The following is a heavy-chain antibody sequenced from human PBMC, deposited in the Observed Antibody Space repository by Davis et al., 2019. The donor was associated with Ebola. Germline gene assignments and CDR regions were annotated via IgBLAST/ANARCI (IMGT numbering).Heavy chain of an antibody. CDR1: GFTFSSYW. J-gene: IGHJ6*04. V-gene: IGHV3-7*01. CDR2: IKQDGSEK. D-gene: IGHD3-22*01. Sequence: GESLKISCAASGFTFSSYWMSWVRQAPGKGLEWVANIKQDGSEKYYVDSVKGRFTISRDNAKNSLYLQMNSLRAEDTAVYYCARDPLYYYDSSRLGYYYYYGMDVWGKGTTVTVSS. CDR3: ARDPLYYYDSSRLGYYYYYGMDV.